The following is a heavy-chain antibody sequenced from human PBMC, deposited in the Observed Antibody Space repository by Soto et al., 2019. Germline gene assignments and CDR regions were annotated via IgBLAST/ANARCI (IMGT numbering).Heavy chain of an antibody. CDR3: ARAPVRPADAFDI. V-gene: IGHV3-74*01. CDR1: GFTFSSYW. CDR2: INSDGSST. D-gene: IGHD2-2*01. Sequence: GGSLRLSCAASGFTFSSYWMHWVRQAPGKGLVWVSRINSDGSSTSYADSVKGRFTISRDNAKNTLYLQMNSLRAEDTAVYYCARAPVRPADAFDIWGQGTMVTVSS. J-gene: IGHJ3*02.